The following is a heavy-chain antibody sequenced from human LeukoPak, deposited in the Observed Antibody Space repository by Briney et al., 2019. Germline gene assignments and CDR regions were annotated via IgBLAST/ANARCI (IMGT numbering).Heavy chain of an antibody. Sequence: PSETLSLTRTVSGGSISSSSYSWGWIRQPPGKGLEWIGSIYYSGSTYYNPSLKSRVTISVDTSKNQFSLKLSSVTAADTAVYYCXRXGTXGTTAGRYYFDYWGQGTLVTVSS. CDR3: XRXGTXGTTAGRYYFDY. CDR1: GGSISSSSYS. CDR2: IYYSGST. J-gene: IGHJ4*02. V-gene: IGHV4-39*01. D-gene: IGHD1-1*01.